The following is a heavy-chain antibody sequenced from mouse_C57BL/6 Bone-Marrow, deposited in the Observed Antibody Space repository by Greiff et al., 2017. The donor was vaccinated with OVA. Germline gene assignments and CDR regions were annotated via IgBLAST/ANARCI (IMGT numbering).Heavy chain of an antibody. CDR3: AKTWFAY. CDR2: INPSTGGT. V-gene: IGHV1-42*01. J-gene: IGHJ3*01. CDR1: GYSFTGYY. Sequence: VHVKQSGPELVKPGASVKISCKASGYSFTGYYMNWVKQSPEKSLEWIGEINPSTGGTTYNQKFKAKATLTVDKSSSTAYMQLKSLTSEDSAVYYCAKTWFAYWGQGTLVTVSA.